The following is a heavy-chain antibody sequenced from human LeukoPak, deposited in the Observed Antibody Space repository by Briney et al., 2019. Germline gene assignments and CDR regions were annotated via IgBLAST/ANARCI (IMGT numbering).Heavy chain of an antibody. CDR1: GYTFTGYY. Sequence: PGGSLRLSCAASGYTFTGYYMHWVRQAPGQGLEWMGWINPNSGGTNYAQKFQGWVTMTRDTSISTAYMELSRLRSDDTAVYYCARGSPNPYSYGGDDAFDIWGQGTMVTVSS. V-gene: IGHV1-2*04. D-gene: IGHD5-18*01. CDR2: INPNSGGT. CDR3: ARGSPNPYSYGGDDAFDI. J-gene: IGHJ3*02.